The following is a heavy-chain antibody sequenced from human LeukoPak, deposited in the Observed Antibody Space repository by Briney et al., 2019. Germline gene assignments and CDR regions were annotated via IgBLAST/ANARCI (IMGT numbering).Heavy chain of an antibody. CDR3: AQWSRYFDY. J-gene: IGHJ4*02. V-gene: IGHV3-23*01. CDR2: ISGSGGST. CDR1: GFTFSSYG. D-gene: IGHD1-26*01. Sequence: GGSLRLSCAASGFTFSSYGMSWVRQAPGKGLEWVSDISGSGGSTYYADSVKGRFTISRDNSKNTLYLQMNSLRAEDTALYFCAQWSRYFDYWGQGTLVTVSS.